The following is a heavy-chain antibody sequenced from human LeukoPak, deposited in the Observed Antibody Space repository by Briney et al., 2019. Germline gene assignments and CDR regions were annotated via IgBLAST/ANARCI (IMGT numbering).Heavy chain of an antibody. CDR2: LSSRGSTI. CDR3: ARHRDCCCGSCYGY. J-gene: IGHJ4*02. CDR1: GFTFSSYE. Sequence: GGCQRLSRAASGFTFSSYEMNCVPEAPGKGLEWVSYLSSRGSTIYYAESVKGRFTISRDSAQNTLYLPKKSLIAEDKAVYYCARHRDCCCGSCYGYWGQGTLVTVSS. D-gene: IGHD2-15*01. V-gene: IGHV3-48*03.